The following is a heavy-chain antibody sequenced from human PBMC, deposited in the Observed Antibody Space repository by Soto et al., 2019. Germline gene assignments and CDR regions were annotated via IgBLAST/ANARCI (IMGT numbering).Heavy chain of an antibody. V-gene: IGHV1-69*13. D-gene: IGHD6-6*01. J-gene: IGHJ6*02. CDR2: IIPIFGTA. Sequence: VASVKVSCKASGGTFSSYAISWVRQAPGQGLEWMGGIIPIFGTANYAQKFQGRVTITADESTSTAYMELSSLRSEDTAVYYCARDRGIAARLYYYYGMDVWGQGTTVTVSS. CDR3: ARDRGIAARLYYYYGMDV. CDR1: GGTFSSYA.